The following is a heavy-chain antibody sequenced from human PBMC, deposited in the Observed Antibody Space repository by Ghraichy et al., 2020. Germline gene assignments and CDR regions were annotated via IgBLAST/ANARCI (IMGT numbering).Heavy chain of an antibody. J-gene: IGHJ4*02. CDR1: GGSFSGYY. Sequence: SETLSPTCAVYGGSFSGYYWSWIRQLPGKGLEWIGEINHSGSTNYNPSLKSRVTISVDTSKNQFSLKLSSVTAADTAVYYCAREEISTSCYKLWGQGTLVTVSS. D-gene: IGHD2-2*02. CDR2: INHSGST. CDR3: AREEISTSCYKL. V-gene: IGHV4-34*01.